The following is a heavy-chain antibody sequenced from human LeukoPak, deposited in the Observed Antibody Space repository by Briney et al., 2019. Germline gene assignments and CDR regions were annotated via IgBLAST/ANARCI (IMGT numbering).Heavy chain of an antibody. Sequence: PSETLSLTCTVSGGSISSSSYYWGWIRQPPGKGLEWIGSIYYSGSTYYNPSLKSRVTISVDTSKNQFSLKLSSVTAADTAVYYCARFVGFHGLQLWNDYWGQGTLVTVSS. D-gene: IGHD5-18*01. CDR1: GGSISSSSYY. CDR2: IYYSGST. V-gene: IGHV4-39*01. J-gene: IGHJ4*02. CDR3: ARFVGFHGLQLWNDY.